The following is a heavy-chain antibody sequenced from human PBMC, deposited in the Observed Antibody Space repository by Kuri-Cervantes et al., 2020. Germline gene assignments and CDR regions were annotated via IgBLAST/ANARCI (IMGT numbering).Heavy chain of an antibody. CDR1: GYTFNRFG. CDR2: ISAYNGNT. Sequence: ASVKVSCKASGYTFNRFGVSWVRQAPGQGLEWMGWISAYNGNTNYAQKLQGRVTMTTDTSTSTAYMELRSLRSDDTAVYYCARQLWFGESPSHFDYWGQGTLVTVSS. CDR3: ARQLWFGESPSHFDY. J-gene: IGHJ4*02. V-gene: IGHV1-18*01. D-gene: IGHD3-10*01.